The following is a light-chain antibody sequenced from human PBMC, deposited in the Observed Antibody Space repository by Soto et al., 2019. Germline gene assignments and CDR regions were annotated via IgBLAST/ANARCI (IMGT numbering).Light chain of an antibody. CDR2: AAS. CDR1: QSISSY. CDR3: QQSYSTPL. Sequence: DIQMTQSPSSLSASVGDRVTITCRASQSISSYLNWYQQKPGKAPKLLIYAASSLQSAVPSRFSGSGSGTDFTLTISSLPPEDFATYYCQQSYSTPLFGPGTKVDIK. J-gene: IGKJ3*01. V-gene: IGKV1-39*01.